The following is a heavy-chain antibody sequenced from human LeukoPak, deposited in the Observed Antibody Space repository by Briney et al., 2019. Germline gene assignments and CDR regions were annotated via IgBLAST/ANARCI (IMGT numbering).Heavy chain of an antibody. J-gene: IGHJ4*02. CDR2: TNPSGGST. CDR3: ASKPSTGGYSYGYAFDY. V-gene: IGHV1-46*01. Sequence: ASVKVSCKASGYTFTSYYMHWVRQAPGQGLEWMGITNPSGGSTSYAQKFQGRVTMTRDTSTSTVYMELSSLRSEDTAVYYCASKPSTGGYSYGYAFDYWGQGTLVTVSS. CDR1: GYTFTSYY. D-gene: IGHD5-18*01.